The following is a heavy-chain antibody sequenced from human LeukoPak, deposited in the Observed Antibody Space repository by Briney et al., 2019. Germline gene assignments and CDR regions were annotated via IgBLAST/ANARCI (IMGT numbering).Heavy chain of an antibody. J-gene: IGHJ5*02. CDR2: IYYSGST. Sequence: SETLSLTCTVSGGSISSHYWSWIRQPPGKGLEWIGYIYYSGSTNYNPSLKSRVTISVDTSKNQFSLKLSSVTAADTAVYYCARGYNWNPTWLDPWGQGTLVTVSS. CDR1: GGSISSHY. D-gene: IGHD1-20*01. V-gene: IGHV4-59*11. CDR3: ARGYNWNPTWLDP.